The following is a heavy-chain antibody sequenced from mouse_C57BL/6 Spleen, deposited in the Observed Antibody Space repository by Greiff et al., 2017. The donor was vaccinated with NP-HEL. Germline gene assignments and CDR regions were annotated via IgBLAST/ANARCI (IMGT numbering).Heavy chain of an antibody. J-gene: IGHJ4*01. D-gene: IGHD2-5*01. CDR1: GYSFTDYN. Sequence: EVQLQESGPELVKPGASVKISCKASGYSFTDYNMNWVKQSNGKSLEWIGVINPNYGSTSYNQKFKGKATLTVDQSSSTAYMQLNSLTSEDAADYYCARYFSNKYYAMDYWGQGTSVTVSS. V-gene: IGHV1-39*01. CDR2: INPNYGST. CDR3: ARYFSNKYYAMDY.